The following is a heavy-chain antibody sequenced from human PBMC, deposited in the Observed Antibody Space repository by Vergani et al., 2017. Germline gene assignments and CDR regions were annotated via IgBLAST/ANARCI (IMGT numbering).Heavy chain of an antibody. J-gene: IGHJ6*03. V-gene: IGHV3-30*18. D-gene: IGHD3-3*01. CDR3: AKGIYDFWSGYDYYYMDV. Sequence: QVQLVESGGGVVQPGRSLRLSCAASGFTFSSYGMHWVRQAPGKGLEWVAVISYDGSNKYYADSVKGRFTISRDNSKNTLYLQMNSLRAEDTAVYYCAKGIYDFWSGYDYYYMDVWGKGP. CDR2: ISYDGSNK. CDR1: GFTFSSYG.